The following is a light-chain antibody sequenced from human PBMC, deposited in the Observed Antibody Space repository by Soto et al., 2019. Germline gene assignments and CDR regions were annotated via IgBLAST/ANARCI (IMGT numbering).Light chain of an antibody. CDR2: DAS. CDR3: QQRSNWPHT. V-gene: IGKV3-11*01. Sequence: EIVLTQSPATLFLSPGERATLSCRASQSVSFYLAWYQQKPGQAPRLLIYDASNRATGIPARFSGSGSGTDFTLTISNLQPEDFAVYFCQQRSNWPHTFGQGTRLESK. CDR1: QSVSFY. J-gene: IGKJ5*01.